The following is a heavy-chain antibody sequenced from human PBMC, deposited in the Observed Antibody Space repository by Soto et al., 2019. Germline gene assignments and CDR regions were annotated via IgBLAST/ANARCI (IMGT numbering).Heavy chain of an antibody. CDR3: ARDRGGYCGGGSCPKFDY. V-gene: IGHV4-59*01. J-gene: IGHJ4*02. Sequence: SETLSLTCTVSGGSISSYYWSWIRQPPGKGLEWIGYIYYSGSTNYNPSLKSRVTISVDTSKNQFSLKLSSVTAADTAVYYCARDRGGYCGGGSCPKFDYGGRGTLVTVSS. CDR2: IYYSGST. CDR1: GGSISSYY. D-gene: IGHD2-15*01.